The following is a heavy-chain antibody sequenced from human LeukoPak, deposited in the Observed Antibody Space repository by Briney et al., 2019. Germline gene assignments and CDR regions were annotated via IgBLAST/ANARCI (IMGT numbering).Heavy chain of an antibody. CDR2: MYSSGST. Sequence: SETLSLTCTVSGGSISSSSYYWGWIRQPPGKGLEWIGSMYSSGSTYYNPSLKSRVTISVDTSKNQFSLKLSFVTAADTAVYYCARSGSGYLRYYFDYWGQGALVTVSS. D-gene: IGHD5-12*01. V-gene: IGHV4-39*07. J-gene: IGHJ4*02. CDR3: ARSGSGYLRYYFDY. CDR1: GGSISSSSYY.